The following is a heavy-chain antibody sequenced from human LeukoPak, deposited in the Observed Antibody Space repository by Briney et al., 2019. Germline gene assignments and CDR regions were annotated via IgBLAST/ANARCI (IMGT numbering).Heavy chain of an antibody. CDR1: GFRFSDHT. CDR3: TRDRSYSDFGY. CDR2: IGGTNGAI. V-gene: IGHV3-21*01. J-gene: IGHJ4*02. Sequence: GGSLRLSCAASGFRFSDHTMNWVRQAPGKGLEWVSSIGGTNGAIFYADSVKGRFTISRDNVENSLSLQMNSLRAEDTAVYYCTRDRSYSDFGYWGQGTLVTVSS. D-gene: IGHD3-10*01.